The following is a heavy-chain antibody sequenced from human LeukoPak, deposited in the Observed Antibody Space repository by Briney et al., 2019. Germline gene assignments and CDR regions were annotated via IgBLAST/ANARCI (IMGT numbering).Heavy chain of an antibody. J-gene: IGHJ4*02. CDR3: ATEPPVGATVY. CDR2: IYHSGST. CDR1: GGSINNYY. D-gene: IGHD1-26*01. Sequence: PSETLSPTCIVSGGSINNYYWSWIRQPPGKGLEWIGSIYHSGSTYYNPSLKSRVTISVDTSKNQFSLKLSSVTAADTAVYYCATEPPVGATVYWGQGTLVTVSS. V-gene: IGHV4-38-2*02.